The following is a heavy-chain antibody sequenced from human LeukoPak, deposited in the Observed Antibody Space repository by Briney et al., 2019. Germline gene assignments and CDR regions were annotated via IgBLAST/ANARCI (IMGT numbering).Heavy chain of an antibody. CDR2: INPSGDPT. CDR1: GYTFTSYY. CDR3: ARTVAVSYYYYMDV. Sequence: GASVKVSCKASGYTFTSYYMHWVRQAPGQGLEWVGIINPSGDPTTYAQKFQGRVTMTSDMSTSTVYMELSSLRSEDMAVYYCARTVAVSYYYYMDVWGKGTTVTISS. J-gene: IGHJ6*03. D-gene: IGHD4-23*01. V-gene: IGHV1-46*01.